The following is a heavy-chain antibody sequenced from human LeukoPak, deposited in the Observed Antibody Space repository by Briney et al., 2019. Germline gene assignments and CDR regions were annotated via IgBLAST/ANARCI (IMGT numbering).Heavy chain of an antibody. CDR3: ARDRVGKYYYDSSGYYDY. CDR2: IIPIFDTA. D-gene: IGHD3-22*01. Sequence: SVKVSCKASGGTFSSYAISWVRQAPGQGLEWMGGIIPIFDTANYAQKFQGRVTITTDESTSTAYMELSSLRPEDTAVYYCARDRVGKYYYDSSGYYDYWGQGTLVTVSS. J-gene: IGHJ4*02. CDR1: GGTFSSYA. V-gene: IGHV1-69*05.